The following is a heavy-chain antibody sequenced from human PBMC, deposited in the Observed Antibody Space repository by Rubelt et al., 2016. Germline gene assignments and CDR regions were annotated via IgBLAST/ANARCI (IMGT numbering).Heavy chain of an antibody. J-gene: IGHJ1*01. CDR2: IRYVGSKR. Sequence: QVQLVESGGGVVQPGGSLRLSCAASGFTFSSYGMHWVCQAPGKGLEWVAFIRYVGSKRYYADTVKGRFTISRDNSKNTLYRQMNSLRAEDTAVYYCAKPARLGYGINAEYFQHWGQGTLVTVSS. D-gene: IGHD4-17*01. CDR3: AKPARLGYGINAEYFQH. CDR1: GFTFSSYG. V-gene: IGHV3-30*02.